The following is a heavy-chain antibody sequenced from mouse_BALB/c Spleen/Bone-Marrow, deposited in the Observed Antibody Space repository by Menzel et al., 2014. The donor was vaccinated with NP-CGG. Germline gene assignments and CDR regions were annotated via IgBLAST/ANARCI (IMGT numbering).Heavy chain of an antibody. J-gene: IGHJ4*01. Sequence: VQLQQSGAELVKPGALVKMSCKASGYTFTSYWMHWVRQRPGQGLEWIGVIDPSDSYTSYIQKFKGKATLTVDTSSSTAYMQLSSLTSEDSAVYYCTRDAMDYWGQGTSVTVSS. CDR1: GYTFTSYW. CDR3: TRDAMDY. CDR2: IDPSDSYT. V-gene: IGHV1S127*01.